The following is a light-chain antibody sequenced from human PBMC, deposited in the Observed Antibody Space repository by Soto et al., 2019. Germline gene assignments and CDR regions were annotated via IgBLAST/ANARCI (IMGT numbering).Light chain of an antibody. CDR2: DIS. Sequence: EIVMTQSPATPSVSPGERVTLSCRASQSVSTTVAWYQQKPGQAPRLLIYDISSRATGIPDRFSGSVSGTDFTLTITRLEPEDFAVFYCQQYGSSEIIFGQGTRLEIK. CDR1: QSVSTT. CDR3: QQYGSSEII. J-gene: IGKJ5*01. V-gene: IGKV3-20*01.